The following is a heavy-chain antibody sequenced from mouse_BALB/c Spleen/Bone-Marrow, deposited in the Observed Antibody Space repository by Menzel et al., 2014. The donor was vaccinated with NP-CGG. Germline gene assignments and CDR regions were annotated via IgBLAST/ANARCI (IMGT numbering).Heavy chain of an antibody. CDR3: ASNWDYAMDY. Sequence: QVQLQQSGPGLVQPSQSLSITCTVSGFSLTSYGVHWVRQSPGKGLEWLGVIWSGGSTDYNAAFISRLSISKDNSKSQVFFKMNNLQADDTAIYYCASNWDYAMDYWGQGTSVTVSS. J-gene: IGHJ4*01. D-gene: IGHD4-1*01. V-gene: IGHV2-4-1*01. CDR2: IWSGGST. CDR1: GFSLTSYG.